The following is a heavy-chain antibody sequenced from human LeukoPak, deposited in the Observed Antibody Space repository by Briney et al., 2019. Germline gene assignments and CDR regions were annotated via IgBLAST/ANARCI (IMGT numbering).Heavy chain of an antibody. Sequence: GGSLRLSCAASGFAFSNYWLHWVRQAPGKGLEWVARINTHGSSTNYADSVKGRFTISRDNSKNTLYLQMNNLRAEDTAVYYCSRLIAARTPYYFDYWGQGTLVTVSS. V-gene: IGHV3-74*01. J-gene: IGHJ4*02. CDR1: GFAFSNYW. CDR2: INTHGSST. CDR3: SRLIAARTPYYFDY. D-gene: IGHD6-6*01.